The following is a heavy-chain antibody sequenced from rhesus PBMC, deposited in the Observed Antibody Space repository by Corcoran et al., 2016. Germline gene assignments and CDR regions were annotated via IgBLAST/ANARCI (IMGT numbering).Heavy chain of an antibody. D-gene: IGHD5-24*01. CDR2: ISGRSGNT. V-gene: IGHV4-65*01. J-gene: IGHJ4*01. Sequence: QVQLQESGPGLVKPSETLSLTCAVSGGSVSSSNWWSWIRQPPGKGLEWVGYISGRSGNTYSNPSRKSRVTISTDTTKNQFSMKLSSVTAADTAVYYCARSGYSSSIDYWAQGVLVTVSS. CDR3: ARSGYSSSIDY. CDR1: GGSVSSSNW.